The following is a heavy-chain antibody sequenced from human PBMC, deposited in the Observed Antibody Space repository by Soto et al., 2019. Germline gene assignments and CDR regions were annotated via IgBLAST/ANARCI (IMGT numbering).Heavy chain of an antibody. D-gene: IGHD3-10*01. J-gene: IGHJ4*02. CDR2: IYSSGST. V-gene: IGHV4-31*03. Sequence: QVQLQESGPGLVKPSQTLSLTCTVSGGSISSGGYHWSWIRQHPGKGLEWIGYIYSSGSTSYNPSLKSRVTISEDTSKNQFSLKLSSVTAADTAVYFCARGVRDWGQGTLVTVSS. CDR1: GGSISSGGYH. CDR3: ARGVRD.